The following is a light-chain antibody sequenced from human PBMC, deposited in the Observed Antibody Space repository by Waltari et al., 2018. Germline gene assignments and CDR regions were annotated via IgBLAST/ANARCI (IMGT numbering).Light chain of an antibody. CDR1: SDSVPTNYY. J-gene: IGLJ3*02. CDR3: VLYMGGAIL. V-gene: IGLV8-61*01. Sequence: QTVVTQEPSLSVSPGGTVTLTCGLCSDSVPTNYYTSWYQQTPGHAPRPPIYSPGTRSAGVPDRVSGSILGNKAVLTITGAQAHDDADYHCVLYMGGAILFGGGTKLTVL. CDR2: SPG.